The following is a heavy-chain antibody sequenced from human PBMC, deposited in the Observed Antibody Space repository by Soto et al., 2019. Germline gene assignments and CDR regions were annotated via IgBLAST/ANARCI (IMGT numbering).Heavy chain of an antibody. J-gene: IGHJ4*02. V-gene: IGHV1-46*01. D-gene: IGHD3-22*01. CDR3: ARVSRIYSSGYQHFDY. Sequence: ASVKVSFKASGYTFTSYYMHWLRQAPGQGLEWMGIINPSGGSTSYAQKFQGRVTMTRDTSTSTVYMELSSLRSEDTAVYYCARVSRIYSSGYQHFDYWGQGTLVTVSS. CDR2: INPSGGST. CDR1: GYTFTSYY.